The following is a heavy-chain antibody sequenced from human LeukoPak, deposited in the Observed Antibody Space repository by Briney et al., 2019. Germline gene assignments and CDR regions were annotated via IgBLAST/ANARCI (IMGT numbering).Heavy chain of an antibody. D-gene: IGHD6-6*01. V-gene: IGHV3-7*03. CDR1: GFTFSRYW. CDR3: ARESFAARWD. J-gene: IGHJ4*02. CDR2: IKQDGSEK. Sequence: GGSLRLSCAASGFTFSRYWMSWVRQAPGKGLEWVANIKQDGSEKDYVDSVKDRFTISRDNAKNTLYLQMNSLRAEDTAVYYCARESFAARWDWGQGTLVSVSS.